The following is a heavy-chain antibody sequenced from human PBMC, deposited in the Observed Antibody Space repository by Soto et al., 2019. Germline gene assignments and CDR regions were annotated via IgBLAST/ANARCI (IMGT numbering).Heavy chain of an antibody. D-gene: IGHD6-13*01. J-gene: IGHJ5*02. Sequence: GGSLRLSCAASGFTFRSFTMNWVRQAPGKGLEWVSTISSNSAYIYYTDAMRGRFTISRDNAKNSLHLQMNSLRAEDTAVYYCTRDASRDSSARGWFDPWGQGTLVTVSS. CDR2: ISSNSAYI. CDR3: TRDASRDSSARGWFDP. CDR1: GFTFRSFT. V-gene: IGHV3-21*01.